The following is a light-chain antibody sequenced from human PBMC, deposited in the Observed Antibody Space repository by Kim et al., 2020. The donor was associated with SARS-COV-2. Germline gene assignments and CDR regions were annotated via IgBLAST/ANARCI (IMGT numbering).Light chain of an antibody. CDR2: YNS. J-gene: IGLJ3*02. Sequence: SYELTQPPSVSVAPGKAASITCGGNNIGSQRVHWYQQKPGQAPVLVIYYNSDRPSGIPERFSGSNSGNTATLTISRVEAGDEADYYCQVWDSGSDHWVF. CDR1: NIGSQR. CDR3: QVWDSGSDHWV. V-gene: IGLV3-21*04.